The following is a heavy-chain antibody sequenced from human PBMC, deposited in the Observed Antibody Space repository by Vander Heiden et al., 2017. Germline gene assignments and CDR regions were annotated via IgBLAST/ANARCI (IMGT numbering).Heavy chain of an antibody. CDR2: ISSSSSYI. CDR3: ARDRDPYSSGWYGWFDP. J-gene: IGHJ5*02. D-gene: IGHD6-19*01. Sequence: EVQLVESGGGLVKPGGSLRLSCAASGFTFRSYSMNWVRQAPGKGLEWVSSISSSSSYIYYADSVKGRFTISRDNAKNSLYLQMNSLRAEDTAVYYCARDRDPYSSGWYGWFDPWGQGTLVTVS. V-gene: IGHV3-21*01. CDR1: GFTFRSYS.